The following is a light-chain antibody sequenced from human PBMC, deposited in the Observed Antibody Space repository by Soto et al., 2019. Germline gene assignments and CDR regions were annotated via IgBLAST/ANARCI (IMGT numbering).Light chain of an antibody. CDR1: QRLXSNY. CDR3: QQYGRTRWT. Sequence: IWLTQSAGALSLSPGERSTLACRASQRLXSNYLAWYAQKPGQTPGLPXPGASSRATGSPDSLSGSGSGTDFTLPSSRLEPSDFAGYYLQQYGRTRWTFGQGTKVDI. J-gene: IGKJ1*01. CDR2: GAS. V-gene: IGKV3-20*01.